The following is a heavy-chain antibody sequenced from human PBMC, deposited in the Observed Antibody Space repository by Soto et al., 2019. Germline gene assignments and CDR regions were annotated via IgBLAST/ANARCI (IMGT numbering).Heavy chain of an antibody. Sequence: GALRLSCAASGFTFSSYAMSWVRQAPGKGLEWVSGISGSGGSTYYADSVKGRFTISRDNSKNTLYLQMNSLRVEDTAVYYCAKGARDFWIYYYGMDVWGQGTTVTVSS. CDR1: GFTFSSYA. D-gene: IGHD3-3*01. CDR3: AKGARDFWIYYYGMDV. J-gene: IGHJ6*02. V-gene: IGHV3-23*01. CDR2: ISGSGGST.